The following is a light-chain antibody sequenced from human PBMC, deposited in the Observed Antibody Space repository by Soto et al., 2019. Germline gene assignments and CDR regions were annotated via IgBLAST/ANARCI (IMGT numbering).Light chain of an antibody. CDR3: QQYGSSPHT. CDR2: GAS. V-gene: IGKV3-20*01. J-gene: IGKJ2*01. CDR1: QSVSSSY. Sequence: DIVLTQSPGTLSLSPGERATLSCRASQSVSSSYFAWYQHKPGQAPRLLIYGASSRATGIPERFSGSGSGTDFTLTISRLEPEDFAVYYCQQYGSSPHTFGPGTKLEIK.